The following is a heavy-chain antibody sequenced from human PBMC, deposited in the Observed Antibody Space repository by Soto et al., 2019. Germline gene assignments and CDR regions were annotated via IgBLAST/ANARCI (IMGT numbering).Heavy chain of an antibody. CDR2: INHSGST. CDR3: ARDKITGLFDY. CDR1: GGSFSCYY. D-gene: IGHD2-8*02. Sequence: QVQLQQWGAGLLKPSETLSLTCAVYGGSFSCYYWTWIRQPPGTGLEWSGEINHSGSTNYNPSLKRRVTISVDTSKNQFSLKLTSVTAADTAVYYCARDKITGLFDYWGQGTLVTVSS. V-gene: IGHV4-34*01. J-gene: IGHJ4*02.